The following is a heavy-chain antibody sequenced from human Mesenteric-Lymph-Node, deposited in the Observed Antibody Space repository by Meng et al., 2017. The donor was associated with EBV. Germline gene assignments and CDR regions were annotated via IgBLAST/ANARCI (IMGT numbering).Heavy chain of an antibody. J-gene: IGHJ4*02. Sequence: EVQLVEVGGGLVKTWRSLRLSCADSGFTFSSYRMNWVRQAPGKGLQWVSSISNSGSYIYYADSVKRRFTIYRDNAKNSVYLQMNSLRVEDTAVYYCARVSGWYVWGQGTLVTVSS. CDR3: ARVSGWYV. CDR1: GFTFSSYR. V-gene: IGHV3-21*01. D-gene: IGHD6-19*01. CDR2: ISNSGSYI.